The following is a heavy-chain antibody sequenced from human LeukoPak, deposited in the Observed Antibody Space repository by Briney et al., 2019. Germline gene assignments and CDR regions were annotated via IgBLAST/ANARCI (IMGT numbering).Heavy chain of an antibody. Sequence: GGSLRLSCVGSGFTFRSHAMSWVRQAPEKGLEFVSGIYENGGTTYYADSVKGRFSISRDNSKSTLYLQMDSLRGEDTAVYYCAKDFRIGYSAHFDYWGQGALVTVSS. CDR1: GFTFRSHA. J-gene: IGHJ4*02. V-gene: IGHV3-23*01. CDR3: AKDFRIGYSAHFDY. D-gene: IGHD2-21*01. CDR2: IYENGGTT.